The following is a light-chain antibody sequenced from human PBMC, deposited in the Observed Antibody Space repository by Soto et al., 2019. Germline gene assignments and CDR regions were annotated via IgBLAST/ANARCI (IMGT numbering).Light chain of an antibody. Sequence: EIVWTQSPGTLSLSPGEGATLSCRASQSVSSNLAWYQQKPCQAPRLLIYGASTRATGIPARFSGSGSGTEFTLTISSLQSEDFAVYYGQQYNNWPPVTFGQGTKLDIK. V-gene: IGKV3-15*01. CDR2: GAS. J-gene: IGKJ1*01. CDR1: QSVSSN. CDR3: QQYNNWPPVT.